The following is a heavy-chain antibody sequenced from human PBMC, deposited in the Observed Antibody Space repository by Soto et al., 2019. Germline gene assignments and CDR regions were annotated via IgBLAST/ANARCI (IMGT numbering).Heavy chain of an antibody. J-gene: IGHJ5*02. CDR1: GYSFTSYW. CDR3: ARHGNLAGLESIRDGYNPKPQNDWFDP. D-gene: IGHD5-12*01. Sequence: GESLKISCKGSGYSFTSYWIGWVRQMPGKGLEWMGIIYPGDSDTRYSPSFQGQVTISADKSISTAYLQWSSLKASDTAMYYCARHGNLAGLESIRDGYNPKPQNDWFDPWGQGTLVTVSS. CDR2: IYPGDSDT. V-gene: IGHV5-51*01.